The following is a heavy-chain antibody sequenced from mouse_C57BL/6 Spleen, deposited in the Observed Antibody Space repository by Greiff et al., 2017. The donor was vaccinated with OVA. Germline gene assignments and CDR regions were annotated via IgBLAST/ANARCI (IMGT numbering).Heavy chain of an antibody. CDR3: ARSCYGNCGYFDV. CDR1: GYTFTSYW. D-gene: IGHD2-10*01. Sequence: QVQLKQPGAELVMPGASVKLSCKASGYTFTSYWMHWVKQRPGQGLEWIGEIDPSDSYTNYNQKFKGKSTLTVDKSSSTAYMQLSSLTSEDSAVYYCARSCYGNCGYFDVWGTGTTVTVSS. CDR2: IDPSDSYT. J-gene: IGHJ1*03. V-gene: IGHV1-69*01.